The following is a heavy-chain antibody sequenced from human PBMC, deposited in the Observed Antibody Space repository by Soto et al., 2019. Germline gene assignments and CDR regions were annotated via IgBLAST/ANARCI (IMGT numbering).Heavy chain of an antibody. Sequence: PSETLSLTSTVSGGSISSYYWSWIRQPPGKGLEWIGYIYYSGSTYYNPSLKSRVTISVDTSKNQFSLKLSSVTAADTAVYYCARRNGSGTPRDYYYGMDVWGQGTTVTVSS. V-gene: IGHV4-59*04. D-gene: IGHD3-10*01. J-gene: IGHJ6*02. CDR1: GGSISSYY. CDR3: ARRNGSGTPRDYYYGMDV. CDR2: IYYSGST.